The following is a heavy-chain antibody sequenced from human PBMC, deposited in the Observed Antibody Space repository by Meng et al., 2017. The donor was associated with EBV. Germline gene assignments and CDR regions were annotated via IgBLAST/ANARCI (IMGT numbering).Heavy chain of an antibody. CDR3: AEGRGTFDY. Sequence: QVQLQQWGAGLLKPSETLSLTCGLSGESFSGYYCSWARQSPGKGLEWIGEVNHAGRTNFNPSLKSRVSISLDTSKNQFSLKLNSVTVADTAVYYCAEGRGTFDYWGRGTLVTVSS. CDR2: VNHAGRT. V-gene: IGHV4-34*01. CDR1: GESFSGYY. J-gene: IGHJ4*02.